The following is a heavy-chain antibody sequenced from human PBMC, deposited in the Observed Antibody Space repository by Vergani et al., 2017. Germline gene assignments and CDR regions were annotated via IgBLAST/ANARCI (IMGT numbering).Heavy chain of an antibody. CDR3: ARVPWFDP. J-gene: IGHJ5*02. Sequence: QVQLQQWGAGLLKPSETLSLTCAVYGGSFSGYYWSWIRQPPGKGLEWIGSIYHSGSTYYNPSLKSRVTISVDTSKNQFSLKLSSVTAADTAVYYCARVPWFDPWGQGTLVTVSS. V-gene: IGHV4-34*01. CDR1: GGSFSGYY. CDR2: IYHSGST.